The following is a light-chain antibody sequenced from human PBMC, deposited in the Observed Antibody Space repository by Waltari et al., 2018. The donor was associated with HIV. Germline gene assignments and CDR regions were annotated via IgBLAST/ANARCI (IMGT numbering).Light chain of an antibody. CDR3: QSADSSGTDLI. J-gene: IGLJ2*01. V-gene: IGLV3-25*03. CDR1: ALPKQY. CDR2: KDS. Sequence: SYELTQPPSVSVSPGQTARITCSGDALPKQYAYWYQQKAGQAPVLVISKDSERPSGIHERVSGSSSGKTVTLTISGVQAEDEADYNCQSADSSGTDLIFGGGTKLTVL.